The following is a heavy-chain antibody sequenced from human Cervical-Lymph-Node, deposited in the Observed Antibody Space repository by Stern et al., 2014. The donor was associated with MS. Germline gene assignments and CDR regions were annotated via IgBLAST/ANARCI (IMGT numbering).Heavy chain of an antibody. J-gene: IGHJ4*02. CDR2: VSYDGNSK. D-gene: IGHD1-26*01. Sequence: VQLVESGGGVVQPGRSLRLSCAASGFTFRYHGIHWVRQAPGKVLEWVAFVSYDGNSKYYRDSVRGRFTISRDNSKNTVYLQMNGLSAEDTAVYYCAKQPGIVGRLDYWGQGTLVTVSS. CDR1: GFTFRYHG. V-gene: IGHV3-30*18. CDR3: AKQPGIVGRLDY.